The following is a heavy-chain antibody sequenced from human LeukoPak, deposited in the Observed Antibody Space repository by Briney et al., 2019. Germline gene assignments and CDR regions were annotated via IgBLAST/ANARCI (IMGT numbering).Heavy chain of an antibody. CDR3: ARDGYYYDGSFEY. Sequence: SETLSLACAVSGYSISSGYFWAWIRQPPGKGLEWIGSISHSGSSYSKPSLKSRVIISVDTSNNQFSLKLTSVTAADTATYYCARDGYYYDGSFEYWGQGIRVAVSS. CDR2: ISHSGSS. D-gene: IGHD3-22*01. CDR1: GYSISSGYF. V-gene: IGHV4-38-2*02. J-gene: IGHJ4*02.